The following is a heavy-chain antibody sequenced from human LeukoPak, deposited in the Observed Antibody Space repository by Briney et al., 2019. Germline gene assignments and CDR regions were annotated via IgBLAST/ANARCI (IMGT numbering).Heavy chain of an antibody. CDR1: TSSFSSYT. J-gene: IGHJ4*02. CDR2: ISSSGRYI. CDR3: ARDINPDHPMMAHVDPDY. Sequence: GGSLRLSCADSTSSFSSYTMYWARQTPGGGLEWVSAISSSGRYIYYADSVKGRFTISRDNAKNLLFLQMDSLRVDDTAMYYCARDINPDHPMMAHVDPDYWGQGTLVTVSS. D-gene: IGHD5-24*01. V-gene: IGHV3-21*06.